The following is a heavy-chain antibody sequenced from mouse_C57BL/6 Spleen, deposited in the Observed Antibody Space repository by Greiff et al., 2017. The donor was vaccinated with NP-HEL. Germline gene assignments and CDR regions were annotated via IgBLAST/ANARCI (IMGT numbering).Heavy chain of an antibody. CDR3: ARDLGSFAY. J-gene: IGHJ3*01. CDR1: GYAFSSSW. D-gene: IGHD3-1*01. Sequence: QVQLKESGPELVKPGASVKISCKASGYAFSSSWMNWVKQRPGKGLEWIGRIYPGDGDTNYNGKFKGKATLTADKSSSTAYMQLSSLTSEDSAVYFCARDLGSFAYWGQGTLVTVSA. CDR2: IYPGDGDT. V-gene: IGHV1-82*01.